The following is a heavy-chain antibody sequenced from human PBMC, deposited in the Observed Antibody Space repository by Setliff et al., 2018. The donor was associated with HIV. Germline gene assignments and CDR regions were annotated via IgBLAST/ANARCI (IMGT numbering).Heavy chain of an antibody. CDR2: INPNSGGT. CDR1: GYTFTGYY. J-gene: IGHJ3*02. CDR3: ARDVITDDYAAFDI. D-gene: IGHD3-22*01. Sequence: GASVKVSCKASGYTFTGYYMHWVRQAPGQGLEWMGWINPNSGGTNYAQKFQGRVTMTTDTSTSTAYMELRSLRSDDTAVYYCARDVITDDYAAFDIWGQGTMVTVSS. V-gene: IGHV1-2*02.